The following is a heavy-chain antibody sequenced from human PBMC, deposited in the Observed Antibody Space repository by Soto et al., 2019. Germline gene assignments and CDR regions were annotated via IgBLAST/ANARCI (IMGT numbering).Heavy chain of an antibody. V-gene: IGHV1-69*13. CDR2: IIPIFGTA. Sequence: EASVKVFCXASGGTFSSYAISWVRQAPGQGLEWMGGIIPIFGTANYAQKFQGRVTITADESTSTAYMELSSLRSEDTAVYYCASSMVRGVIYYYYYGMDVWGQGTTVTVSS. CDR3: ASSMVRGVIYYYYYGMDV. D-gene: IGHD3-10*01. CDR1: GGTFSSYA. J-gene: IGHJ6*02.